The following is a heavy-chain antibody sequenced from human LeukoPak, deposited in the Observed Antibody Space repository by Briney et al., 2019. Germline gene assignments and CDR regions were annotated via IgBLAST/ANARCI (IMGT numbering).Heavy chain of an antibody. V-gene: IGHV4-39*01. D-gene: IGHD2-2*01. CDR2: IYYSGST. CDR1: GGSISSSSYH. J-gene: IGHJ5*02. CDR3: ARHDLTNIVVVPAAVNWFDP. Sequence: SETLSLTCTVSGGSISSSSYHWGWIRQPPGKGLEWIGSIYYSGSTYYNPSLKSRVTISVDTSKNQFSLKLSSVTAADTAVYYCARHDLTNIVVVPAAVNWFDPWGQGTLVTVSS.